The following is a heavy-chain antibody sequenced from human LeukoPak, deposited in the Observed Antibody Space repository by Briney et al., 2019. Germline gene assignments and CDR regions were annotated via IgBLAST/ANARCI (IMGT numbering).Heavy chain of an antibody. D-gene: IGHD6-6*01. CDR1: GYTFTGYY. CDR2: INPNSGGT. V-gene: IGHV1-2*02. Sequence: ASVKVTCKASGYTFTGYYMHWVRQAPGQGLEWMGWINPNSGGTNYAQKFQGRVTMTRDTSISTAYMELSRLRSDDTAVYYCARDRRYSSSSGNYFDYWGQGTLVTVSS. CDR3: ARDRRYSSSSGNYFDY. J-gene: IGHJ4*02.